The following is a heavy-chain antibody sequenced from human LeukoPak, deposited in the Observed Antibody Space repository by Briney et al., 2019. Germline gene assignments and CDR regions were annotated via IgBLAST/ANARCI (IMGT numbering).Heavy chain of an antibody. CDR1: GFTFSNYA. CDR2: IKQDGSEK. CDR3: ARDYDHYYGSGSYLYYFDY. J-gene: IGHJ4*02. Sequence: GGSLRLSCAASGFTFSNYAMSLVRQAPGKGLEWVAKIKQDGSEKYYVDSVKGRFTISRDNAKNSLSLQMNSLRAEDTAVYYCARDYDHYYGSGSYLYYFDYWGQGTLVTVSS. D-gene: IGHD3-10*01. V-gene: IGHV3-7*01.